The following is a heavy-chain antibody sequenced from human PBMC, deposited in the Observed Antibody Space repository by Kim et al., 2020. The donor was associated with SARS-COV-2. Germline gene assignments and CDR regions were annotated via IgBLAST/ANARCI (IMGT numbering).Heavy chain of an antibody. Sequence: GGSLRLSCTASGFTFSTSAMNWVRQAPGKGLEWVSSIRSGEYSTYYADSVKGRFTISRDNSKNTVYLQMNSLRAEDTALYYCARARGRPGGPYYFDYWGQGTLITLSS. CDR3: ARARGRPGGPYYFDY. CDR2: IRSGEYST. D-gene: IGHD3-10*01. V-gene: IGHV3-23*01. J-gene: IGHJ4*02. CDR1: GFTFSTSA.